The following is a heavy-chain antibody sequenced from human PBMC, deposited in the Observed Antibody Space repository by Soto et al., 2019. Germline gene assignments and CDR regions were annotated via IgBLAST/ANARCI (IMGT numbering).Heavy chain of an antibody. J-gene: IGHJ4*02. CDR2: ISYDGSNK. CDR1: GFTFSSYG. V-gene: IGHV3-30*18. D-gene: IGHD1-26*01. CDR3: AKDLKAGYSGSYRSFDY. Sequence: PGGSLRLSCAASGFTFSSYGMHWVRQAPGKGLEWVAVISYDGSNKYYADSVKGRFTISRDNSKNTLYLQMNSLRAEDTAVYYCAKDLKAGYSGSYRSFDYWGQGTLVTVSS.